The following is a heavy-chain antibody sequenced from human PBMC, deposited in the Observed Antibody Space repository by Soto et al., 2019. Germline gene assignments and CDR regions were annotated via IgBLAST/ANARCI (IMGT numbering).Heavy chain of an antibody. D-gene: IGHD3-22*01. V-gene: IGHV1-58*02. CDR3: AKCDSSGYCDAFDI. CDR1: GFTFTSSA. Sequence: SVKVSCKASGFTFTSSAMQWVRQARGQRLEWIGWIVVGSGNTNYAQKFQDRVTMTTDTSTSTAYMELRSLRSDDTAVYYCAKCDSSGYCDAFDIWGQGTMVTVSS. CDR2: IVVGSGNT. J-gene: IGHJ3*02.